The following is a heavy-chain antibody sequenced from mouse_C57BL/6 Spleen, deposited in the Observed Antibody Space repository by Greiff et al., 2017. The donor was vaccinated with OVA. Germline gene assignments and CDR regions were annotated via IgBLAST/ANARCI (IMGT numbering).Heavy chain of an antibody. CDR1: GFTFTDYY. J-gene: IGHJ2*01. V-gene: IGHV7-3*01. CDR2: LRNKANGYTT. CDR3: ARYHYYFDY. Sequence: EVQRVESGGGLVQPGGSLSLSCAASGFTFTDYYMSWVRQPPGKALEWLGFLRNKANGYTTEYSASVKGRFTSSRDNSQSILYLQMNALRAEDSATYYCARYHYYFDYWGQGTTLTVSS.